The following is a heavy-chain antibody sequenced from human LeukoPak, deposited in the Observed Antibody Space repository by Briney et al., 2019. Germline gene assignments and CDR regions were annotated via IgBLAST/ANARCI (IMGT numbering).Heavy chain of an antibody. CDR2: IYENGGTT. D-gene: IGHD2-21*01. Sequence: PGGSLRLSCVGSGFTFRSHAMSWVRQAPEKGLEFVSGIYENGGTTYYADSVKGRFSIPRDNSKSTLYLQMDSLRGEDTAVYYCAKDFRIGYSAHFDYWGQGALVTVSS. J-gene: IGHJ4*02. CDR1: GFTFRSHA. V-gene: IGHV3-23*01. CDR3: AKDFRIGYSAHFDY.